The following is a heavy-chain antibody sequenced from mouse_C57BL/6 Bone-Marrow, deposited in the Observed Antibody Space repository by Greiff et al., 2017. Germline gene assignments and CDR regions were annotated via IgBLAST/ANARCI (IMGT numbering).Heavy chain of an antibody. D-gene: IGHD2-2*01. CDR1: GYTFTSYW. Sequence: QVQLKQPGAELVKPGASVKMSCKASGYTFTSYWITWVKQRPGQGLEWIGDIYPGSGSTNYNEKFKSKATLPVDTSSSTAYMQLSSLTSEDSAVYYCALSTMVTTGYYWGQGTTLTVSS. V-gene: IGHV1-55*01. CDR3: ALSTMVTTGYY. CDR2: IYPGSGST. J-gene: IGHJ2*01.